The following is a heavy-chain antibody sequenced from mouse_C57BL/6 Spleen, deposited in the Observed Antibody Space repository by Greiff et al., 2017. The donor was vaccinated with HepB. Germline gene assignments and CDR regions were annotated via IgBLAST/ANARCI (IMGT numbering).Heavy chain of an antibody. D-gene: IGHD3-2*02. CDR1: GYAFSSSW. J-gene: IGHJ3*01. CDR2: IYPGDGDT. CDR3: ARSGSSGDGWFAY. V-gene: IGHV1-82*01. Sequence: QVQLQQSGPELVKPGASVKISCKASGYAFSSSWMNWVKQRPGKGLEWIGRIYPGDGDTNYNGKFKGKATLTADKSSSTAYMQLSSLTSEDSAVYFCARSGSSGDGWFAYWGQGTLVTVSA.